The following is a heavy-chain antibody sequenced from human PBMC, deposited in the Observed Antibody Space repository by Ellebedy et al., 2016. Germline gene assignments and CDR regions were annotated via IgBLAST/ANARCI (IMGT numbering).Heavy chain of an antibody. J-gene: IGHJ4*02. CDR3: AKDSLRRRDSNFDY. V-gene: IGHV3-23*01. CDR1: GFTFSSYT. Sequence: GESLKISXAASGFTFSSYTMRWVRQAPGKGLEWVSDISGSGGSTYYADSVKGRFTISRDNSKNTLYLQMNSLRAEDTAVYYCAKDSLRRRDSNFDYWGQGTLVTVSS. CDR2: ISGSGGST. D-gene: IGHD6-13*01.